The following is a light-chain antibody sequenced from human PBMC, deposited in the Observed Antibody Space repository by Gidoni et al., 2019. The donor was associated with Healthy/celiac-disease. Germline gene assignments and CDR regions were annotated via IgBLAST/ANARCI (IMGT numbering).Light chain of an antibody. CDR3: QQYGSSPYT. CDR2: GAS. Sequence: VLTPSPGTLSLSPGERATLSCRASQSVSSSYLAWYQQKPGQAPRLLIYGASSRATGIPDRFSGSGSGTDFTLTISRLEPEDFAVYYCQQYGSSPYTFGQGTKLEIK. V-gene: IGKV3-20*01. J-gene: IGKJ2*01. CDR1: QSVSSSY.